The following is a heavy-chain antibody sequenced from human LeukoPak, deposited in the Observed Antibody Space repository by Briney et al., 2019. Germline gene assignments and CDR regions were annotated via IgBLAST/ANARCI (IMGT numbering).Heavy chain of an antibody. J-gene: IGHJ4*02. Sequence: PSETLSLTCTVSGGSISSSSYYWGWIRPPPGKGLEWFGSIYYSGSTYYNPSLKSRVTISVDTSKNQFSLKLSSVTAADTAVYYCASFPVDTALVWWDYWGQGTLVTVSS. CDR2: IYYSGST. D-gene: IGHD5-18*01. CDR3: ASFPVDTALVWWDY. V-gene: IGHV4-39*01. CDR1: GGSISSSSYY.